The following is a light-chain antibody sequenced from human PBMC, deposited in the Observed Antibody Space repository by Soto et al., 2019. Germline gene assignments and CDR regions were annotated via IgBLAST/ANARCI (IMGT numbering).Light chain of an antibody. CDR2: EGS. J-gene: IGKJ1*01. V-gene: IGKV3-11*01. CDR3: QQRNNWPWT. Sequence: DIVLTQSPATLSLSPGKTPTLSCRASQSVRRYLDWYQQKHGQAPRLLIYEGSNRATGIPTRLSGSGYGTDLTITISGLETEDFAVYYCQQRNNWPWTFGHGTKVDIK. CDR1: QSVRRY.